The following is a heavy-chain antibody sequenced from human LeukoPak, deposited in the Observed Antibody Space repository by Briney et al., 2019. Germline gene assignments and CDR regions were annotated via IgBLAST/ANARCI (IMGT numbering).Heavy chain of an antibody. CDR3: ARKAKVATYFDY. Sequence: SETLSLTCTVSGDSISTYYWSWIRQPAGEGLEWIGRIYTSGSTSYNPSLKSRVTMSLDTSKNQFSLRLPSVTAADTAVYYCARKAKVATYFDYWGQGILVTVS. V-gene: IGHV4-4*07. CDR2: IYTSGST. D-gene: IGHD2-15*01. CDR1: GDSISTYY. J-gene: IGHJ4*02.